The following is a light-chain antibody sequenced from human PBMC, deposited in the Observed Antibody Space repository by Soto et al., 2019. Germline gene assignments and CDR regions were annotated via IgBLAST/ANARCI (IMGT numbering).Light chain of an antibody. Sequence: DIQLTQSPSFLSASVGDRVTVTCRASQSIISYLNWYQQKPGKAPKLLIYAASSLQSGVPSRFSGSGSGTDFTLTISSLQPEDFATYYCQQSYSTPSITFGQGTRLEIK. V-gene: IGKV1-39*01. CDR2: AAS. CDR3: QQSYSTPSIT. J-gene: IGKJ5*01. CDR1: QSIISY.